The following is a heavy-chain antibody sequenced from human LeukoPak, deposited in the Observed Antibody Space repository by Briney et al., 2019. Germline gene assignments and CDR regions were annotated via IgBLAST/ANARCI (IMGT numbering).Heavy chain of an antibody. CDR2: INHSGST. CDR1: GGSFSGYY. V-gene: IGHV4-34*01. Sequence: SETLSLTCAVYGGSFSGYYWSWIRQPPGKGLEWIGEINHSGSTNYNPSLKSRVTISVDTSKNQFSLKLSSVTAADTAVYYCARGSIVSTMIVVVPFDHWGQGTLVTVSS. J-gene: IGHJ4*02. CDR3: ARGSIVSTMIVVVPFDH. D-gene: IGHD3-22*01.